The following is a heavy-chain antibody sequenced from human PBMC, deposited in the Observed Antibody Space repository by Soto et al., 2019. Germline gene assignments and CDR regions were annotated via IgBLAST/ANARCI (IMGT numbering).Heavy chain of an antibody. CDR1: GFTFSSYW. V-gene: IGHV3-23*01. Sequence: PGGSLRLSCAASGFTFSSYWMHWVRRAPGKGLVWVSAISGSGGSTYYADSVKGRFTISRDNSKNTLYLQMNSLRAEDTAVYYCAKGGRLRYFSYYYYGMDVWGQGTTVTVSS. D-gene: IGHD3-9*01. J-gene: IGHJ6*02. CDR2: ISGSGGST. CDR3: AKGGRLRYFSYYYYGMDV.